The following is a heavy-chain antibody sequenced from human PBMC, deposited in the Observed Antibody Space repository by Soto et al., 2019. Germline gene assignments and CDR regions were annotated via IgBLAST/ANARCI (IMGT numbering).Heavy chain of an antibody. CDR2: IYYSGST. J-gene: IGHJ4*02. Sequence: SETLSLTCTVSGGSVSSGSYYWSWIRQPPGKGLEWIGYIYYSGSTNYNPSLKSRVTISVDTSKNQFSLKLSSVTAADTAVYYCARSLLWFGELNWGQGTLVTVS. D-gene: IGHD3-10*01. CDR1: GGSVSSGSYY. V-gene: IGHV4-61*01. CDR3: ARSLLWFGELN.